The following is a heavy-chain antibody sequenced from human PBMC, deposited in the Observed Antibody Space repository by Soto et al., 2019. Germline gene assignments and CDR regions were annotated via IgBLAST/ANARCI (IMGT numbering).Heavy chain of an antibody. D-gene: IGHD3-3*01. CDR3: ARGNYDFWSGYYTLQFDY. CDR2: INHSGST. CDR1: GGSFSGYY. J-gene: IGHJ4*02. V-gene: IGHV4-34*01. Sequence: QVQLQQWGARLLKPSETLSLTCAVYGGSFSGYYWSWIRQPPGKGLEWIGEINHSGSTNYNPSLKSRVTISVDTSKNQFSLKLSSVTAADTAVYYCARGNYDFWSGYYTLQFDYWGQGTLVTVSS.